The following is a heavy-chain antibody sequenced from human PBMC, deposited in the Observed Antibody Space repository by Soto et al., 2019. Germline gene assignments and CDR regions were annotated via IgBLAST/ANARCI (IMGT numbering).Heavy chain of an antibody. D-gene: IGHD5-12*01. CDR3: ARGRYSGYDLDALDI. CDR2: ISAYNGNT. CDR1: GYTFTSYG. J-gene: IGHJ3*02. Sequence: ASVKVSCKASGYTFTSYGISWVRQAPGQGLEWMGWISAYNGNTNYAQKLQGRVTMTTDTSTSTAYMELRSLRSDDTAVYYCARGRYSGYDLDALDIWGQGTMVTVSS. V-gene: IGHV1-18*01.